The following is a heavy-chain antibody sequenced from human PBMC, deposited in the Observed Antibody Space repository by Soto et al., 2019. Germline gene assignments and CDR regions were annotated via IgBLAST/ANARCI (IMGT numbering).Heavy chain of an antibody. D-gene: IGHD3-10*01. CDR2: IYYSGST. Sequence: SETLSLTCTVSGGSISSSSYYWGWIRQPPGKGLEWIGSIYYSGSTYYNPSLKSRVTISVDTSKNQFSLKLSSVTAADTAVYYCARHEARRTVTMVRGVLGAGWFGDWFDPWGQGTLVTVSS. CDR1: GGSISSSSYY. V-gene: IGHV4-39*01. J-gene: IGHJ5*02. CDR3: ARHEARRTVTMVRGVLGAGWFGDWFDP.